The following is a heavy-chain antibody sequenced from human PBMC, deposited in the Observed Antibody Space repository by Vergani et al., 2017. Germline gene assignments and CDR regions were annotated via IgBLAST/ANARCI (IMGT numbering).Heavy chain of an antibody. CDR2: ISYDGSNK. CDR1: GFTFSSYG. V-gene: IGHV3-30*03. D-gene: IGHD2-15*01. CDR3: ARERRYCSGGSCYPHRWFDP. Sequence: QVQLVESGGGVVQPGRSLRLSCAASGFTFSSYGMHWVRQAPGKGLEWVAVISYDGSNKYYADSVKGRFTISRDNSKNTLYLQMNSLRAEDTAVYYCARERRYCSGGSCYPHRWFDPWGQGTLVTVSS. J-gene: IGHJ5*02.